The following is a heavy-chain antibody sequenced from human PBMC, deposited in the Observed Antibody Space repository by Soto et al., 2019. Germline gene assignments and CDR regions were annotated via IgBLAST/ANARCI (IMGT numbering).Heavy chain of an antibody. D-gene: IGHD2-2*01. J-gene: IGHJ5*02. V-gene: IGHV4-59*01. Sequence: SETLSLTCIVSGGSITSYYWSWIRQSPGKGLEWIASVYYSGSTKYNPSLKSRVTMSADTSKNQCSLRLTSVIAADTAVYYCARDLTRENWFDPWGQGTLVTVSS. CDR1: GGSITSYY. CDR3: ARDLTRENWFDP. CDR2: VYYSGST.